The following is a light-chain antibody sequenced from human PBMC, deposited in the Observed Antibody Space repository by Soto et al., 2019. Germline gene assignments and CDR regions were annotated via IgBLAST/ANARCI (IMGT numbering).Light chain of an antibody. Sequence: DLQMTQSPSSLSASVGDRVTMTCRASQSISSFLNWYQQKPGKAPKLLIYTTSTLQSGVPSRFSGSGSGTDFTLTISSLQPEDFATYYCQQTYRTPPTTFGQGTRLEIK. J-gene: IGKJ5*01. V-gene: IGKV1-39*01. CDR1: QSISSF. CDR2: TTS. CDR3: QQTYRTPPTT.